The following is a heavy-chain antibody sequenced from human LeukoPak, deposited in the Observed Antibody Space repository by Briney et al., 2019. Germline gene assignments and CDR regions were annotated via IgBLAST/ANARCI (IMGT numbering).Heavy chain of an antibody. V-gene: IGHV1-69*05. CDR1: GGTFRTYS. J-gene: IGHJ6*03. CDR3: ARVDRYHFYLDV. CDR2: IIPIFGTP. Sequence: ASVKVSCKASGGTFRTYSVSWVRQAPGQGLEWMGGIIPIFGTPNYAQKFQGRVKVTTDDATGTAYMELSSLMSEDTAIYYCARVDRYHFYLDVWGKGTPVTVSS.